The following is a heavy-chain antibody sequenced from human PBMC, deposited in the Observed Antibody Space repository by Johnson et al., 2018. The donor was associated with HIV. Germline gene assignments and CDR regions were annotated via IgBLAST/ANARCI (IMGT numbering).Heavy chain of an antibody. CDR1: GFTFSSYG. CDR2: IWYDGSNK. Sequence: VQLVESGGGVVQPGRSLRLSCAASGFTFSSYGMHWVRQAPGKGLEWVAVIWYDGSNKYYADSVKGRFTISRDNSKNTLYLQMNSPRAEDTAVYYCAKGDILTGYSFDIWGQGTMVTVSS. V-gene: IGHV3-33*06. CDR3: AKGDILTGYSFDI. J-gene: IGHJ3*02. D-gene: IGHD3-9*01.